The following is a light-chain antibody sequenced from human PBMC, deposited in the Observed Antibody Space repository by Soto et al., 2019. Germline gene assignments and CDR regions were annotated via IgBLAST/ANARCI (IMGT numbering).Light chain of an antibody. V-gene: IGLV1-40*01. CDR1: SSNIGAGYD. Sequence: QSVLTQPPSVSGAPGQRVTISCTGSSSNIGAGYDVHWYQQRQGTAPKLHIFGNINRPSGAPDRFSGSKSGTSASLAITGLQAEDEGDYYCQSYDSTLSARYVFGTGTKLTVL. J-gene: IGLJ1*01. CDR2: GNI. CDR3: QSYDSTLSARYV.